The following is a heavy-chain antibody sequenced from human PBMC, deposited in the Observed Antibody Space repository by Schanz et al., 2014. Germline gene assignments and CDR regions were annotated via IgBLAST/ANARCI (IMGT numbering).Heavy chain of an antibody. Sequence: QVQLQESGPGLVKPSETLSLTCTVSGGAISSFYWSWIRQPPGKGLEWIGRIYTSGSTNYNPSLKSRVTMSVATSKTQFSLRLSSVTAADTAVYYCARVRPGFAIDPWGQGTLVTVSS. V-gene: IGHV4-4*07. CDR3: ARVRPGFAIDP. CDR1: GGAISSFY. CDR2: IYTSGST. D-gene: IGHD6-25*01. J-gene: IGHJ5*02.